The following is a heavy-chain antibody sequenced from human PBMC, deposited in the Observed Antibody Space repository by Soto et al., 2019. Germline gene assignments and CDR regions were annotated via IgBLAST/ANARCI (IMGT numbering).Heavy chain of an antibody. CDR2: VNPNRGNI. D-gene: IGHD6-6*01. Sequence: ASVKVSCKASGYTFTSYDINWVRQATGQGIERMGWVNPNRGNIGFAQKFQGRVTMTRNTSISTAYMELSSLRSEDTAVYYCAREYSSPPTDYYGMDVWG. V-gene: IGHV1-8*01. J-gene: IGHJ6*02. CDR1: GYTFTSYD. CDR3: AREYSSPPTDYYGMDV.